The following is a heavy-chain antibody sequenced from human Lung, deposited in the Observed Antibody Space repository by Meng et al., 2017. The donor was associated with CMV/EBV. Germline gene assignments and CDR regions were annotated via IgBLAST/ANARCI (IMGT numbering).Heavy chain of an antibody. CDR2: ISSSGRTI. Sequence: SXKISXXASGFTFSDYYMTWIRQAPGKGLEWVSYISSSGRTIYYADSVEGRFTISRDDAKNSLFLQMNSLRADDTAVYSCARGSRPYYYGSGSPLDPWGQGTLVXVSS. J-gene: IGHJ5*02. V-gene: IGHV3-11*01. CDR1: GFTFSDYY. D-gene: IGHD3-10*01. CDR3: ARGSRPYYYGSGSPLDP.